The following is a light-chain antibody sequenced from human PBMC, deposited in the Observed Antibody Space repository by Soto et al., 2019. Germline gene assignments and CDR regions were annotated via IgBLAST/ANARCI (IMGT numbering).Light chain of an antibody. J-gene: IGKJ1*01. CDR2: GAS. CDR1: QGISSY. V-gene: IGKV1-9*01. Sequence: DIQLTQSPSFLSACVGDRVTITCRASQGISSYLAWYQQKPGKAPKLLIYGASTLQSGVPSRFSGDGSGTEFTLTISSLQRDDFGIYYCQQYSRLWSFGQGTKVDIK. CDR3: QQYSRLWS.